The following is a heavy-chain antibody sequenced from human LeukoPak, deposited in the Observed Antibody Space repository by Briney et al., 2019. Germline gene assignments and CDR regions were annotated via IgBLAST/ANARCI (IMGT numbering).Heavy chain of an antibody. D-gene: IGHD3-3*01. CDR2: INHSGST. CDR1: GGSFSGYY. CDR3: ARITIFGAHRWYFDY. Sequence: SETLSLTCAVYGGSFSGYYWSWIRQPPGEGLEWIGEINHSGSTNHNPSLKSRVTISVDTSKNQFSLKLSSVTAADTAVYYCARITIFGAHRWYFDYWGQGTLVTVSS. V-gene: IGHV4-34*01. J-gene: IGHJ4*02.